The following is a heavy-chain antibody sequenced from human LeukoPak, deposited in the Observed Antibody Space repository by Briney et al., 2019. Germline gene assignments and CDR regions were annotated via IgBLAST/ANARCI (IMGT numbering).Heavy chain of an antibody. CDR1: GYTFTSYD. Sequence: GASVKVSCKASGYTFTSYDINWVRQATGQGLEWMGWMNPNSGNTGYAQKFQGRVTMTRNTSISTAYMELSSLRSEDTAVYYCARRDWRMAHSSSWILLDYWGQGTLVTVSS. D-gene: IGHD6-13*01. CDR2: MNPNSGNT. J-gene: IGHJ4*02. V-gene: IGHV1-8*01. CDR3: ARRDWRMAHSSSWILLDY.